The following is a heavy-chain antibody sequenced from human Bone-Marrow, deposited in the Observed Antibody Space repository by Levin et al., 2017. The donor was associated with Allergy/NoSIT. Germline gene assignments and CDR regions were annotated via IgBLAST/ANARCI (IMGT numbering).Heavy chain of an antibody. CDR3: ASLRGVFDAFNI. J-gene: IGHJ3*02. D-gene: IGHD3-10*01. CDR2: IKHDGREK. Sequence: GGSLRLSCVASRFTFSSFWMSWLRQAPGRGLEWVANIKHDGREKYYVDSVKGRFTISRDNAQNSMYLEMNSLRAEDTALYYCASLRGVFDAFNIWGQGTMVTVSS. CDR1: RFTFSSFW. V-gene: IGHV3-7*01.